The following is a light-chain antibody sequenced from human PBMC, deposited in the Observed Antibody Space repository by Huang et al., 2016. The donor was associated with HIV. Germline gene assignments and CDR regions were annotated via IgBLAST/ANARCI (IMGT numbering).Light chain of an antibody. V-gene: IGKV1-39*01. Sequence: DIQMTQSPSSLSASVGDRVTITCRASQSINSYLNWYQQKPGKAPKVLIYAASSLQSGVPSRFSGSGSGTDFTLTINSLQPEDFAIYYCQQSYNTHLTFGGGTRLEIK. CDR3: QQSYNTHLT. CDR2: AAS. CDR1: QSINSY. J-gene: IGKJ4*01.